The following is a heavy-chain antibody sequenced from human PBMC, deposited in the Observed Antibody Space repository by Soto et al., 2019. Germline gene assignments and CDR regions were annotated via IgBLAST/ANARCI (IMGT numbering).Heavy chain of an antibody. J-gene: IGHJ6*02. CDR3: ARSSRMSVDFLSAFRA. CDR1: EVTFSTYA. V-gene: IGHV1-69*06. CDR2: IIPIFDTT. Sequence: QVPLVQSGAEVKRPGSSVKVSCKASEVTFSTYAIGWLRQAPGQGLEWMGGIIPIFDTTNYAQKFHGRVTITADKSSFTAYMDLSSLRFEDTAVYYCARSSRMSVDFLSAFRARGQGTTVTVSS.